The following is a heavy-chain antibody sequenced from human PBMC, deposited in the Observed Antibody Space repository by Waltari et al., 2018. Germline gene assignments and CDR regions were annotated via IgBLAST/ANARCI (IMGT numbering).Heavy chain of an antibody. CDR3: ARIGYWSGRGCQGRDWFDP. Sequence: QLVASGGGLVQPGGSLRLSFAASGFSLGDYWMSWVRQAPGRGLECVGSIKCDGREVRYMDYVNGGFTIARDNTKNELQLQMNTLTGDDTALYDCARIGYWSGRGCQGRDWFDPWGQGTLVTVSS. V-gene: IGHV3-7*01. CDR2: IKCDGREV. CDR1: GFSLGDYW. J-gene: IGHJ5*02. D-gene: IGHD2-15*01.